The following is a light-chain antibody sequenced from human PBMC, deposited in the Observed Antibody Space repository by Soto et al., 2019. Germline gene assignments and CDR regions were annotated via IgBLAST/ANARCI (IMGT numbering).Light chain of an antibody. Sequence: QSVLTQPASVSGSPGQSITISCTGSSSDVGSYKYVSWYQQHPGKAPKLMIYEVTNRPSGVSNRFSGSKSGNTASLTISGLQAEDEADYYCSSYTHTITLIVFGSGTKVTVL. CDR3: SSYTHTITLIV. J-gene: IGLJ1*01. V-gene: IGLV2-14*01. CDR1: SSDVGSYKY. CDR2: EVT.